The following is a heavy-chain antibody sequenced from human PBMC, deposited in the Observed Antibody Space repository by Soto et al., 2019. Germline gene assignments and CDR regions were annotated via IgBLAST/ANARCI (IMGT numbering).Heavy chain of an antibody. V-gene: IGHV1-2*04. D-gene: IGHD6-19*01. J-gene: IGHJ6*02. CDR3: ARSLSVAVPDTRNMDV. CDR1: GYTFIGYY. CDR2: INPNTGGT. Sequence: ASVKVSCKTSGYTFIGYYIYWVRQSPGQGLEWMGWINPNTGGTNYAQKFQGWVTVTRDTSISTAYMELTRLTSDDTAVYYCARSLSVAVPDTRNMDVWGQGTTVTVSS.